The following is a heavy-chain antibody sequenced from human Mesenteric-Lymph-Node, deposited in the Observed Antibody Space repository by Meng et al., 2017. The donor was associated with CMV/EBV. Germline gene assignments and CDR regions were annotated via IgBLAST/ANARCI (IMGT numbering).Heavy chain of an antibody. CDR1: GFTFSNYA. J-gene: IGHJ4*02. CDR3: AKDDYYDSSGYYWF. V-gene: IGHV3-30*04. D-gene: IGHD3-22*01. CDR2: ISYDGSNQ. Sequence: GESLKISCAASGFTFSNYAMQWVRQAPGKGLEWVAVISYDGSNQYYADSVKGRFTISRDNSKNTLYLQMNSLRPEDTAVYYCAKDDYYDSSGYYWFWGQGTLVTVSS.